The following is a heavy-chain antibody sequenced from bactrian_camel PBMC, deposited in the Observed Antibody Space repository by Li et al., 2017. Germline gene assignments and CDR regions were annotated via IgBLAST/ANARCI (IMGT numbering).Heavy chain of an antibody. CDR1: GEGRNC. Sequence: VQLVESGGGSVQAGGSLRLSCVFSGEGRNCIGWFRQAPGKEREAVAGLYLGGGSPYYADSVKDRFTISQDAAKNTVYLQMNSLSSEDTGMYYCAADHNRGCMGWSTVEYDITGQGTQVTVS. J-gene: IGHJ4*01. V-gene: IGHV3-3*01. D-gene: IGHD3*01. CDR2: LYLGGGSP.